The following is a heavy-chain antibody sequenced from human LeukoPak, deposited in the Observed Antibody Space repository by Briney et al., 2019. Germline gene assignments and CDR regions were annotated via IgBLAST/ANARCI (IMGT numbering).Heavy chain of an antibody. V-gene: IGHV4-31*03. D-gene: IGHD2-15*01. J-gene: IGHJ4*02. CDR2: MHYSESA. CDR1: GGSITSGGYF. CDR3: GRAGGRLIDY. Sequence: SETLSLTCTVSGGSITSGGYFCSWIRQHPGKGLEWIGYMHYSESANYNPSLKSRVTISVDTSKNQISLRVNSVTAADRFVYYCGRAGGRLIDYWGQGSLVTVSS.